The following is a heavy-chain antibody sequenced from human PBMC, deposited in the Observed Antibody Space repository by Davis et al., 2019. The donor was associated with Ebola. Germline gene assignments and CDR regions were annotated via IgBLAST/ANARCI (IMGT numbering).Heavy chain of an antibody. J-gene: IGHJ3*01. CDR3: ARNKDWEVGLHAFDV. Sequence: PSETLSLTCSVSGVSISTGDFYWAWFRQPPGKGLEWAGSFYYKGDTYSKPSLKSRVTLSAARSQNQFSLHLDSVTAANTAVYYCARNKDWEVGLHAFDVWGPGTLGTVSS. D-gene: IGHD1-26*01. CDR1: GVSISTGDFY. CDR2: FYYKGDT. V-gene: IGHV4-39*01.